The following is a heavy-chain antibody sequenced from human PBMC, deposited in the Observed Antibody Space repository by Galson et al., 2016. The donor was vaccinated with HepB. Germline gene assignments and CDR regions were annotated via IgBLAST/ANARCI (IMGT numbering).Heavy chain of an antibody. V-gene: IGHV3-53*05. Sequence: DSVKGRFTIARDSSKNTLYLQMNSLRIDDSALYYCARAITHVWSGYLDFDSWGQGTLVTVSS. J-gene: IGHJ4*01. D-gene: IGHD3-3*02. CDR3: ARAITHVWSGYLDFDS.